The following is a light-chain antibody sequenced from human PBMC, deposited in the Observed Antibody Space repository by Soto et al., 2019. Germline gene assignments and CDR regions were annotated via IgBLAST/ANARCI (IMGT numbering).Light chain of an antibody. CDR2: GTS. CDR3: QQSYSTLLIT. J-gene: IGKJ5*01. V-gene: IGKV1-39*01. CDR1: QAINTY. Sequence: DIQMTQSPSFLSASVGDRVTISCRASQAINTYLNWYQQKPGKAPKLLIYGTSDLQNGVPSRFTGGVSGTDFTLTFSSLQTEDFATYYCQQSYSTLLITFGQGTRLEV.